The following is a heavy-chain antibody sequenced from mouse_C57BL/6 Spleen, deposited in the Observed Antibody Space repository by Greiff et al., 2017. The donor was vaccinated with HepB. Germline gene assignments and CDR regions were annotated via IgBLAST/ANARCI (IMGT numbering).Heavy chain of an antibody. V-gene: IGHV1-72*01. CDR3: ARGGLLWSFAY. CDR1: GYTFTSYW. CDR2: IDPNSGGT. J-gene: IGHJ3*01. D-gene: IGHD2-1*01. Sequence: QVQLKQPGAELVKPGASVKLSCKASGYTFTSYWMHWVKQRPGRGLEWIGRIDPNSGGTKYNEKFKSKATLTVDKPSSTAYMQLSSLTSEDSAVYYCARGGLLWSFAYWGQGTLVTVSA.